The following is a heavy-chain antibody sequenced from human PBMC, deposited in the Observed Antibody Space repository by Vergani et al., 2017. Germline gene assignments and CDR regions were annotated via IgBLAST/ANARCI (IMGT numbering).Heavy chain of an antibody. CDR2: VSFRADT. CDR1: GASVNSYY. D-gene: IGHD3-10*01. V-gene: IGHV4-59*02. CDR3: ARSRIYYGAGSPDY. Sequence: QVKLQESGPGLVKPSGTLSLSCAVSGASVNSYYWSWLRQPPGKGLEWMGYVSFRADTVYDPSIKCRMTITLNTSSNQFSLYLTSVTAADTDVYYCARSRIYYGAGSPDYWGEGTLVTVSA. J-gene: IGHJ4*02.